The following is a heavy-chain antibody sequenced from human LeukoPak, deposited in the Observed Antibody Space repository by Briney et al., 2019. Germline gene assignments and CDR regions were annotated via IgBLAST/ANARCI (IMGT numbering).Heavy chain of an antibody. J-gene: IGHJ5*02. V-gene: IGHV4-61*01. CDR3: ARSYYDFWSGYLGPLVANWFDP. Sequence: SETLSLTCTVSGGSVSSGSYYWSWIRQPPGKGLEWIGCIYYSGSTNYNPSLKSRVTISVDTSKNQFSLKLSSVTAADTAVYYCARSYYDFWSGYLGPLVANWFDPWGQGTLVTVSS. CDR2: IYYSGST. D-gene: IGHD3-3*01. CDR1: GGSVSSGSYY.